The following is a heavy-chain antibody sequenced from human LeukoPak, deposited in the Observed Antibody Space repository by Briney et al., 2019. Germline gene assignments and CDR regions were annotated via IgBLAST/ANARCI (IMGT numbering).Heavy chain of an antibody. D-gene: IGHD6-19*01. CDR3: AREEAPGIAVARFDI. J-gene: IGHJ3*02. CDR2: IYYSGST. CDR1: GGSISSYY. Sequence: PSETLSLTCTVSGGSISSYYWSWIRQPPGKGLEWIGYIYYSGSTNYNPSLKSRVTISVDTSKNQFSLKLSSVTAADTAVYYCAREEAPGIAVARFDIWGQGTVVTVSS. V-gene: IGHV4-59*01.